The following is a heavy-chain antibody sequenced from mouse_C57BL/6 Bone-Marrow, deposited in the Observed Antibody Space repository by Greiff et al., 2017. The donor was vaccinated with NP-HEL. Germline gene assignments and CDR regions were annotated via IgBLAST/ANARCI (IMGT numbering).Heavy chain of an antibody. CDR1: GYAFTNYL. V-gene: IGHV1-54*01. CDR3: ARCGYWYFDV. CDR2: INPGSGGT. Sequence: QVQLQQSGAELVRPGPSVKVSCKASGYAFTNYLIEWVKQRPGQGLEWIGVINPGSGGTNYNEKFKGKATLTADKSSSTAYMQLSSLTSEDSAVYFCARCGYWYFDVWGTGTTVTVSS. J-gene: IGHJ1*03.